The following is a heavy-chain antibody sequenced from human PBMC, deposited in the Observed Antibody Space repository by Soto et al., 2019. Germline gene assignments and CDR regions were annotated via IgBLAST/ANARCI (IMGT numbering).Heavy chain of an antibody. CDR1: GFTFSSYA. D-gene: IGHD6-13*01. CDR3: ARVFSSSWYSQKIIDY. CDR2: ISYDGSNK. Sequence: PGGSLRLSCAASGFTFSSYAMHWVRQAPGKGLEWVAVISYDGSNKYYADSVKGRFTISRDNSKNTLYLQMNSLRAEDTAVYYCARVFSSSWYSQKIIDYWGQGTLVTVSS. J-gene: IGHJ4*02. V-gene: IGHV3-30-3*01.